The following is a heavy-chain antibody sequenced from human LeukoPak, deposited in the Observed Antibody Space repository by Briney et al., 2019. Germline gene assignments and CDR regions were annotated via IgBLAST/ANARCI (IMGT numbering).Heavy chain of an antibody. D-gene: IGHD2-15*01. CDR3: AKGGYTTWFDP. Sequence: TGGSLRLSCAASGFTFREYSMSWVRQAPGKGLEWVSNIRSNGGDTYYTDSVKGRFTISRDNSKNTLYLEMNSLRAEDTAVCYCAKGGYTTWFDPWGQGTLVTVSS. V-gene: IGHV3-23*01. J-gene: IGHJ5*02. CDR1: GFTFREYS. CDR2: IRSNGGDT.